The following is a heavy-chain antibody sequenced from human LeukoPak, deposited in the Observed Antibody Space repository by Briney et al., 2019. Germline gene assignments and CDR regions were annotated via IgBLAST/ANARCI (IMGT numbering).Heavy chain of an antibody. V-gene: IGHV3-30*04. CDR3: ARDGYCSSTSCSNNYYYYYMDV. Sequence: GGSLRLSCAASGFTFSSYAMHWVRQAPGKGLEWVAVISYDGSNKYYADSVKGRFTISRDNSKNTLYLQMNSLRAEDTAVYYCARDGYCSSTSCSNNYYYYYMDVWGKGTTVTVSS. J-gene: IGHJ6*03. CDR2: ISYDGSNK. CDR1: GFTFSSYA. D-gene: IGHD2-2*03.